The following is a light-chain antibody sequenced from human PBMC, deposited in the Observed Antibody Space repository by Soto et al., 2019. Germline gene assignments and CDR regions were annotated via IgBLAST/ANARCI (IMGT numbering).Light chain of an antibody. V-gene: IGLV2-14*01. CDR3: SSYTSRSTYV. Sequence: QSALTQPASVSGSPGQSITISCTGTSSDVGGYNFVSWYQQHPGKAPKLMIYGVSNRASGFSDRFSASKSGNTASLTISSLQPGDEADYYCSSYTSRSTYVFGTGTQLTVL. CDR2: GVS. J-gene: IGLJ1*01. CDR1: SSDVGGYNF.